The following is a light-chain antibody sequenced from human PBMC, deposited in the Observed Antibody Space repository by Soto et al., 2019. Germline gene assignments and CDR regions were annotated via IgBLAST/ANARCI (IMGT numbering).Light chain of an antibody. CDR3: CSYASSSTYV. V-gene: IGLV2-23*01. Sequence: SVLTQPASLSGSPGQSITISCPGTSSDVGNYNLVSWYQHDPGKAPKLLIYEGSKRPSGVSDRFSGSKSGNTASLTISGLQAEDEADYYCCSYASSSTYVFGTGTKVTVL. CDR1: SSDVGNYNL. J-gene: IGLJ1*01. CDR2: EGS.